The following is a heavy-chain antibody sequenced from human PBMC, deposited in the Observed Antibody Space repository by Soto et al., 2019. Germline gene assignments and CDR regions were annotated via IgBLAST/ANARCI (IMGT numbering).Heavy chain of an antibody. CDR3: ASGGHYYYYGMDV. CDR1: GGSVSSGSYY. J-gene: IGHJ6*02. Sequence: SETLSLTCTVSGGSVSSGSYYWSWIRQPPGKGLEWIGYIYYSGSTNYNPSLKSRVTISVDTSKNQFSLKLSSVTAADTAVYYGASGGHYYYYGMDVWGQGTMVTVSS. CDR2: IYYSGST. V-gene: IGHV4-61*01.